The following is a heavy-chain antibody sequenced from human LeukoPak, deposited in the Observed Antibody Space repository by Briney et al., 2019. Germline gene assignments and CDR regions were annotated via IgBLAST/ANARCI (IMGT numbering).Heavy chain of an antibody. Sequence: TSETLSLTCTVSGGSISSYYWSWIRQPPGKGLEWIGYIYYSGSTNYNPSLKSRVTISVDTSKNQFSLKLSSVTAADTAVYYCARVAGYSYGHDYWGQGTLVTVSS. CDR3: ARVAGYSYGHDY. CDR1: GGSISSYY. CDR2: IYYSGST. J-gene: IGHJ4*02. D-gene: IGHD5-18*01. V-gene: IGHV4-59*01.